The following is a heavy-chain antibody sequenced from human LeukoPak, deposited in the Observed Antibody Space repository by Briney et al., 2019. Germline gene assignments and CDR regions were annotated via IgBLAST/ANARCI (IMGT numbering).Heavy chain of an antibody. J-gene: IGHJ3*02. CDR3: ATYSPYYYDSSGPPAFDI. V-gene: IGHV1-24*01. D-gene: IGHD3-22*01. Sequence: ASVKVSCKASGYTFTDYYMHWVRQAPGKGLEWMGGFDPEDGETIYAQKFQGRVTMTEDTSTDTAYMELSSLRSEDTAVYYCATYSPYYYDSSGPPAFDIWGQGTMVTVSS. CDR1: GYTFTDYY. CDR2: FDPEDGET.